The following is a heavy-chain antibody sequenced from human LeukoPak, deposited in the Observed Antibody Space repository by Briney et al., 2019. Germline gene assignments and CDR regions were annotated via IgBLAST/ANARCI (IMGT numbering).Heavy chain of an antibody. CDR1: GYTFTSYY. J-gene: IGHJ5*02. CDR3: ARDGGIAAAGTMVNWFDP. D-gene: IGHD6-13*01. CDR2: INPSGGST. Sequence: ASVKVSCKASGYTFTSYYMHWVRQAPGQGLEWMGIINPSGGSTSYAQKFQGRVTMTRDTSTSTVYMELSSLRSEDTAVYYCARDGGIAAAGTMVNWFDPWGQGTLVTVSS. V-gene: IGHV1-46*01.